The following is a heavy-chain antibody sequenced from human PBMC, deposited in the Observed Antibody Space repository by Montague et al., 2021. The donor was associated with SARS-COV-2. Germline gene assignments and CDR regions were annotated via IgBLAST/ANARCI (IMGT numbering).Heavy chain of an antibody. CDR1: GFTFSIYA. CDR2: FTGGNT. J-gene: IGHJ4*02. Sequence: RSLSLAASGFTFSIYAMSWVRQAPGKGPQWVSTFTGGNTFYADSVKGRFTISRDNYKNTLYLQMNSLGAEDTAIYYCAKAEESGNYLSVGLDSWGPGTLVTVSS. CDR3: AKAEESGNYLSVGLDS. V-gene: IGHV3-23*01. D-gene: IGHD2/OR15-2a*01.